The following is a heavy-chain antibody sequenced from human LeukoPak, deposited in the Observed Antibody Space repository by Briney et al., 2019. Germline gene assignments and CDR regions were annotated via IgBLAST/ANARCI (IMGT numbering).Heavy chain of an antibody. D-gene: IGHD3-10*01. V-gene: IGHV3-49*03. CDR2: IRSKAYGGTT. J-gene: IGHJ3*02. Sequence: GGSLRLSCTASGFTFCDYAMSWFRQAPGKGLEWVGLIRSKAYGGTTEYAASVKGKFTISRDHSKSIAYLQMNSLKTEDTAVYYCSRKGITTVDAFDIWGQGTMVTVSS. CDR3: SRKGITTVDAFDI. CDR1: GFTFCDYA.